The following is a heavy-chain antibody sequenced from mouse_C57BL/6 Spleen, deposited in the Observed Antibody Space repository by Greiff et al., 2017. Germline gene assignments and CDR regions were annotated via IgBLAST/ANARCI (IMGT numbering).Heavy chain of an antibody. D-gene: IGHD1-1*01. V-gene: IGHV2-2*01. J-gene: IGHJ4*01. CDR3: ARISGYYRLYAMDY. Sequence: QVQLKQSGPGLVQPSQSLSITCTVSGFSLTSYGVHWVRQSPGKGLEWLGVIWSGGSTDYNAAFISRLSISKDNSKSQVFFKMNSLQADDKAIYYGARISGYYRLYAMDYWGQGTSVTVSS. CDR2: IWSGGST. CDR1: GFSLTSYG.